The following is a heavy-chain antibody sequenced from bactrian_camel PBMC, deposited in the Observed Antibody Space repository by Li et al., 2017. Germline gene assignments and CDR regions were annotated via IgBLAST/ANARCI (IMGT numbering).Heavy chain of an antibody. CDR2: IVGHGADT. V-gene: IGHV3S35*01. J-gene: IGHJ4*01. CDR1: DFAFNTFS. Sequence: VQLVESGGGLVQPGGSLRLSCAASDFAFNTFSMTWVRQAHGQGLEWVAGIVGHGADTYYTDSVKGRFTISRDNAKNTVYLQMSSLQPEDTAMYYRVDDCYGSRYYLARRTNIWGRGPRSPSP. D-gene: IGHD6*01.